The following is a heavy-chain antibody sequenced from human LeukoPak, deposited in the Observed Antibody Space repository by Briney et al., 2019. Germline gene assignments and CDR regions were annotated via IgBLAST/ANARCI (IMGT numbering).Heavy chain of an antibody. CDR3: AATRGVIPYYFDY. CDR2: ISVIGGTT. D-gene: IGHD3-3*01. Sequence: GGSLRLSCAASGVTFSSYAMSWVRQAPGKGLDWVSTISVIGGTTYYADSVKGRFTISRDDSKNTLYLQMDSLRAEDTALHYCAATRGVIPYYFDYWGQGTLVTVSS. CDR1: GVTFSSYA. V-gene: IGHV3-23*01. J-gene: IGHJ4*02.